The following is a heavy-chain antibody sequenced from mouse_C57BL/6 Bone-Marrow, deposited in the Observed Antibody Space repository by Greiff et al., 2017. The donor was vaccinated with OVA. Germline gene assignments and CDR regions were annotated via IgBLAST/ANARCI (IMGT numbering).Heavy chain of an antibody. Sequence: QVQLQQPGAELVMPGASVKLSCKASGYTFTSYWMHWVKQRPGQGLEWIGEIDPSDSYTNYNQKFKGKSTLTVDKSSSTAYMQLSSLTSEDSAVYYCAVITTAGVWGTGTTVTVSS. V-gene: IGHV1-69*01. D-gene: IGHD1-1*01. CDR1: GYTFTSYW. CDR2: IDPSDSYT. J-gene: IGHJ1*03. CDR3: AVITTAGV.